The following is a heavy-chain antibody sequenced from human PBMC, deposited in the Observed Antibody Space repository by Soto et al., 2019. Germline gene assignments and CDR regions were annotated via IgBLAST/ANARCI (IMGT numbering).Heavy chain of an antibody. CDR2: ISWNSGSI. CDR1: GFTFDDYA. Sequence: EVQLVESGGGLVQPGRSLRLSCAASGFTFDDYAMHWVRQAPGKGLEWVSGISWNSGSIGYADSVKGRFTISRDNXXNSLYLQMNSLRAEDTALYYCTKSGAYDSSGYYYSWGQGTLVTVSS. V-gene: IGHV3-9*01. D-gene: IGHD3-22*01. CDR3: TKSGAYDSSGYYYS. J-gene: IGHJ4*02.